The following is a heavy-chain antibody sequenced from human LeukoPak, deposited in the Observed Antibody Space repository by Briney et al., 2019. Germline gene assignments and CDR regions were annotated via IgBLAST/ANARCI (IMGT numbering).Heavy chain of an antibody. V-gene: IGHV1-69*05. J-gene: IGHJ4*02. D-gene: IGHD3-3*01. CDR1: GGTFSSYA. Sequence: SVKVSCKASGGTFSSYAISWVRQAPGQGLEWMGRILPIFGTANYAQKFQGRVTITTDGHTRTPYMEPSGLRSEGTAVYFCAATPDYDFWSVYFSAWGQGTLVTVSS. CDR2: ILPIFGTA. CDR3: AATPDYDFWSVYFSA.